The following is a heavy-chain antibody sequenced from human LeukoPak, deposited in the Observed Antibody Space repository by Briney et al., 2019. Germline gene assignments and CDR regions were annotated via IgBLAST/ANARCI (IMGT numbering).Heavy chain of an antibody. J-gene: IGHJ4*02. Sequence: GASVKVSCKASGYTFTSYDINWVRQATGQGLEWMGWMNPNSGNTGYAQKFQGRVTMTRNTSISTAYMELSSLRSEVTAVYYCARGGSKWEPEDYWGQGTLVTVSS. CDR3: ARGGSKWEPEDY. D-gene: IGHD1-26*01. CDR2: MNPNSGNT. V-gene: IGHV1-8*01. CDR1: GYTFTSYD.